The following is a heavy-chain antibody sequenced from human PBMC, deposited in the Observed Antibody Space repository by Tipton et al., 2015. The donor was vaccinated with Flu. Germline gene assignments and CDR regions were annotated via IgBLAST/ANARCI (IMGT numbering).Heavy chain of an antibody. CDR1: GGSISSGGYY. D-gene: IGHD4-11*01. V-gene: IGHV4-61*02. J-gene: IGHJ5*02. CDR3: ARRDFSNYVSDPKNWFDR. CDR2: IYTSGST. Sequence: LRLSCTVSGGSISSGGYYWSWIRQPAGKGLEWIGRIYTSGSTNYNPSLKSRVTISIDTSKNQFSLEMRSVTAADMAVYYCARRDFSNYVSDPKNWFDRWGQGTLVTVSS.